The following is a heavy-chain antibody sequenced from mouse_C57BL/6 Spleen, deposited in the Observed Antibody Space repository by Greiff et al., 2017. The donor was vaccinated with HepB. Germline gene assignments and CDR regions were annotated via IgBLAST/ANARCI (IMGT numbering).Heavy chain of an antibody. D-gene: IGHD1-1*01. V-gene: IGHV14-1*01. CDR3: TITTVVAKNYFDY. CDR2: IDPEDGDT. Sequence: EVQLQQSGAELVRPGASVKLSCTASGFNIKAYYMHWVKQRPEQGLEWIGRIDPEDGDTEYAPKFQGKATMTADTSSNTAYLQLSSLTSEDTAVYYCTITTVVAKNYFDYWGQGTTLTVSS. CDR1: GFNIKAYY. J-gene: IGHJ2*01.